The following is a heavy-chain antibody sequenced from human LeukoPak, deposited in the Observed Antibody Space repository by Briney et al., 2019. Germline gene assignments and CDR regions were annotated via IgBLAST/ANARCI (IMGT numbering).Heavy chain of an antibody. D-gene: IGHD6-13*01. CDR3: ARGIAAASGSSGY. Sequence: SETLSLTCAAYGGSFSGYYWSWIRQPPGKGLEWIGEINHSGSTNYNPSLKSRVTISVDTSKNQFSLKLSSVTAADTAVYYCARGIAAASGSSGYWGQGTLVTVSS. CDR2: INHSGST. J-gene: IGHJ4*02. CDR1: GGSFSGYY. V-gene: IGHV4-34*01.